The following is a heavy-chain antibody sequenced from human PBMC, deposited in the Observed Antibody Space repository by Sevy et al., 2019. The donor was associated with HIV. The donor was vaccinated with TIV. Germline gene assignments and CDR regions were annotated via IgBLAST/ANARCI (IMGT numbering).Heavy chain of an antibody. CDR1: GFTFSSYS. J-gene: IGHJ4*02. CDR2: ISSGSSYI. CDR3: ARDGGCSSTSCRFYVDY. Sequence: GGSLRLSCAASGFTFSSYSMNWVRQAPGKGLEWVSSISSGSSYIYYADSVKGRSTITRVNAKNSLYLQMISLSAEDTAVYYCARDGGCSSTSCRFYVDYWGQGTLVTVSS. D-gene: IGHD2-2*01. V-gene: IGHV3-21*01.